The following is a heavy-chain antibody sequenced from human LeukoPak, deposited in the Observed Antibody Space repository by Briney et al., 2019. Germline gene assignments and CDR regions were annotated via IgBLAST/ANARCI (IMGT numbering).Heavy chain of an antibody. J-gene: IGHJ6*03. CDR2: INPNSGGT. D-gene: IGHD3-3*01. Sequence: ASVKVSCKASGGTFSSYAISWVRQAPGQGLEWMGWINPNSGGTNYAQKFQGRVTMTRDTSISTAYMELSRLRSDDTAVYYCARALRFLEWLEGTTDYYYMDVWGKGTTVTVSS. CDR1: GGTFSSYA. V-gene: IGHV1-2*02. CDR3: ARALRFLEWLEGTTDYYYMDV.